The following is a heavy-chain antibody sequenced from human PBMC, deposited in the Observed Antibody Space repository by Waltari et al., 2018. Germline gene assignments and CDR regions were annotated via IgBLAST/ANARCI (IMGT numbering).Heavy chain of an antibody. Sequence: EVQLVESGGGWEQPGGSLRLSGAASGFTFSSYSMNWVRQASGKGLEWISYISSSSDTKYYADSVKGRFTISRDNAKNSLFLQMNSLRAEDTAVYHCARDRDTSTWYSGLGEWGQGTLVTVSS. CDR3: ARDRDTSTWYSGLGE. CDR2: ISSSSDTK. CDR1: GFTFSSYS. D-gene: IGHD6-13*01. V-gene: IGHV3-48*04. J-gene: IGHJ4*02.